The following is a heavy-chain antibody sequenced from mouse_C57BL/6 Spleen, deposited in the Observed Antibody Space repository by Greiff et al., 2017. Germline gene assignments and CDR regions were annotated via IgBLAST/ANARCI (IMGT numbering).Heavy chain of an antibody. CDR3: AREESSPWFAY. D-gene: IGHD1-1*01. CDR2: ISYDGSN. J-gene: IGHJ3*01. V-gene: IGHV3-6*01. CDR1: GYSITSGYY. Sequence: EVQLQESGPGLVKPSQSLSLTCSVTGYSITSGYYWNWIRQFPGNKLEWMGYISYDGSNNYNPSLKNRISITRDTSKNQFFLKLNSVTTEDTATYYCAREESSPWFAYWGQGTLVTVSA.